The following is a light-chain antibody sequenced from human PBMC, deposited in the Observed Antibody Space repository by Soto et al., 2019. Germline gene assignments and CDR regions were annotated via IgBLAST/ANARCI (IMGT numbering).Light chain of an antibody. Sequence: EIVLTQSPGTLSLSPGERATLSCRASQRVSSSYLAWYQQKPGQAPRLLIYGASSRATGIPDRFSGRGSGTDFTITISRLEPEDFAVYYCQQYGSSPWTFGQGTKVEIK. CDR3: QQYGSSPWT. CDR1: QRVSSSY. J-gene: IGKJ1*01. CDR2: GAS. V-gene: IGKV3-20*01.